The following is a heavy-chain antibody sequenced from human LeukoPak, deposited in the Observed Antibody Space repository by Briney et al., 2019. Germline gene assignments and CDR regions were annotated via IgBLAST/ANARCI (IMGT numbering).Heavy chain of an antibody. V-gene: IGHV3-30-3*01. CDR1: GFTFSSYA. D-gene: IGHD4-17*01. J-gene: IGHJ3*02. CDR2: ISYDGSNK. CDR3: ARSYGDADAFDI. Sequence: GGSLRLSCAASGFTFSSYAMHWVRQAPGKGLEWVAVISYDGSNKYYADSVKGRFTISRDNSKNTLYLQMNSLRAEDTAVYYCARSYGDADAFDIWGQGTMVTVSS.